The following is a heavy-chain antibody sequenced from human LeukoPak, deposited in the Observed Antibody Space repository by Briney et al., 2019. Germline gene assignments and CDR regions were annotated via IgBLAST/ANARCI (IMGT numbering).Heavy chain of an antibody. D-gene: IGHD5-12*01. J-gene: IGHJ4*02. CDR2: IYSGGST. Sequence: GGSLRLSCAASGLTVSSNYMSWGRQAPGKGLEWVSLIYSGGSTYYADSVRGRFTISRDDSKNTLFLQMNSLRAEDTAVYYCARADVATIPYFDYWGQGTLVTVSS. V-gene: IGHV3-66*01. CDR3: ARADVATIPYFDY. CDR1: GLTVSSNY.